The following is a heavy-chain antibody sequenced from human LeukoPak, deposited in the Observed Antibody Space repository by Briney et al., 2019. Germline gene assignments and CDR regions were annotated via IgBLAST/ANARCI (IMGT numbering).Heavy chain of an antibody. CDR2: INTNTGNP. CDR3: ALILDILTGKRDFDY. CDR1: GYTFTSYA. V-gene: IGHV7-4-1*02. D-gene: IGHD3-9*01. J-gene: IGHJ4*02. Sequence: ASVKVSCKASGYTFTSYAMNWVRQAPGQGLEWMGWINTNTGNPTYAQGFTGRFVFSLDTSVSTAYLQISSLKAEDTAVYYCALILDILTGKRDFDYWGQGTLVTVSS.